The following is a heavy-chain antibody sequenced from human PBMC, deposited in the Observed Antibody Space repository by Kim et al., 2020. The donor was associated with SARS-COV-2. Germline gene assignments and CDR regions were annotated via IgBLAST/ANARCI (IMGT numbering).Heavy chain of an antibody. V-gene: IGHV3-49*03. D-gene: IGHD3-10*01. CDR1: GFTFGDYG. CDR2: IRSKAHGGTT. Sequence: GGSLRLSCTASGFTFGDYGMTWFRQAPGKGLKWVGFIRSKAHGGTTENAASVKGRFTISRDDSKSIAYLQMNSLKTEDTAVYYCTRSLYYYGSGSYPYYFDYWGQGTLVTVSS. CDR3: TRSLYYYGSGSYPYYFDY. J-gene: IGHJ4*02.